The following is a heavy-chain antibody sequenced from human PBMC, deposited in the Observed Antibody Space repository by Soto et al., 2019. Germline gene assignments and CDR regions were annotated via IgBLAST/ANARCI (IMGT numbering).Heavy chain of an antibody. J-gene: IGHJ4*02. CDR2: IYHSGST. CDR1: GYSISSGYY. CDR3: ARDYGGNSVRFDY. D-gene: IGHD4-17*01. V-gene: IGHV4-38-2*02. Sequence: PSETLSLTCAVSGYSISSGYYWGWIRQPPGKGLEWIGSIYHSGSTYYNASLKSRVTTSVDTSKNQFSLKLSSVTAADTAVYYCARDYGGNSVRFDYWGQGTLVTVSS.